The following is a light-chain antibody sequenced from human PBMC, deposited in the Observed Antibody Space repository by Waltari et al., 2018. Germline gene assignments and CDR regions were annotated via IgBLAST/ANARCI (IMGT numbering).Light chain of an antibody. CDR2: WAS. CDR3: KQYYSTPRT. Sequence: DIVMTQSPDSLAVSLGERATINCTSSQSFLYSSNNKNYLAWYQQRPGQPPKLLIYWASTRESGVPDRFSGSGSGTDFTLTISSLQAEDVAVYYCKQYYSTPRTFGQGTKVEIE. J-gene: IGKJ1*01. V-gene: IGKV4-1*01. CDR1: QSFLYSSNNKNY.